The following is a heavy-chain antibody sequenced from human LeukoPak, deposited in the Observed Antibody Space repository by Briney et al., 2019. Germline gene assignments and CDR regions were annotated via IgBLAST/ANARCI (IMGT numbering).Heavy chain of an antibody. CDR2: IYYSGST. J-gene: IGHJ6*02. CDR1: GGSISSSSYY. CDR3: ARDGWQQLVDYYYYGMDV. Sequence: SETLSLTCTVSGGSISSSSYYWGWIRQPPGKGLEWIGSIYYSGSTYYNPSLKSRVTISVDTSKNQFSLKLSSVTAADTAVYYCARDGWQQLVDYYYYGMDVWGQGTTVTVSS. V-gene: IGHV4-39*07. D-gene: IGHD6-13*01.